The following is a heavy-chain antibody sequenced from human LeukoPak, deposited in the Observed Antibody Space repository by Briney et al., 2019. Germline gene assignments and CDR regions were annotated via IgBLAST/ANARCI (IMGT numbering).Heavy chain of an antibody. Sequence: ASVKVSCKASGYTFTSYDINWVRQATGQGLEWMGWTNPNSGNTGYAQKFQGRVTMTRNTSISTAYMELSSLRSEDTAVYYCARGGGYYGSGSPGIDYWGQGTLVTVSS. CDR2: TNPNSGNT. CDR1: GYTFTSYD. D-gene: IGHD3-10*01. CDR3: ARGGGYYGSGSPGIDY. V-gene: IGHV1-8*01. J-gene: IGHJ4*02.